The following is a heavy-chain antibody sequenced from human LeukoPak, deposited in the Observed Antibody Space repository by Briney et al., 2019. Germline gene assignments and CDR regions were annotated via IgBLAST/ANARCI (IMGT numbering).Heavy chain of an antibody. CDR2: IIPVFGTT. J-gene: IGHJ4*02. V-gene: IGHV1-69*15. D-gene: IGHD1-26*01. Sequence: SVKVSCKASGGIFRSYAFSWVRQAPGQGLEWMGRIIPVFGTTIYAQKFQGRVTITADECTRIAYMELTSLRSDDTAVYYCARGTGTGSDLADWGQGTPVTVSS. CDR3: ARGTGTGSDLAD. CDR1: GGIFRSYA.